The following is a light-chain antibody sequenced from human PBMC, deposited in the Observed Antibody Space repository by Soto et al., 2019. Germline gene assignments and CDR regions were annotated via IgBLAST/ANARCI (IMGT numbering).Light chain of an antibody. Sequence: EIVLTQSPGTLSLSPGDRATLSCRASQSARSSLGWYQHTPGQAPRLLIYDASNRATGVPARFSGSGSGTDFTLTISSLEPEDFAVYYCQQRYRWPPITFGQGTRLEIK. V-gene: IGKV3-11*01. J-gene: IGKJ5*01. CDR1: QSARSS. CDR2: DAS. CDR3: QQRYRWPPIT.